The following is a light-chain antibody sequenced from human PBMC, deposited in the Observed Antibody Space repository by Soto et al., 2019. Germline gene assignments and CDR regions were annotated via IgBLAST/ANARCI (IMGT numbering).Light chain of an antibody. Sequence: DTVMTQSPATLSMSPGERVTLSCRASQSVSTNVAWYQQKPGQAPRLLIYGASTRATGIPPRFSGSGYATEFTLTISSLQTEDFAVYYCQQYNYRPPYTFGQGTKLEMK. CDR1: QSVSTN. J-gene: IGKJ2*01. CDR2: GAS. V-gene: IGKV3-15*01. CDR3: QQYNYRPPYT.